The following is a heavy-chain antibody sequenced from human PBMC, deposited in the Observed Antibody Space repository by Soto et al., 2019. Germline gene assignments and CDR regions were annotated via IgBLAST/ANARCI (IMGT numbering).Heavy chain of an antibody. Sequence: QVQLVQSGAEVKKPGASVKVSCKASAYTFTSYGITWVRQAPGQGLEWMGWISAYNGNTMYAQKLQGRVTMTTDTHTSTAYMEPRTLSSEDTVVYYCARGTNYFAYWGQGTLVTVSS. CDR2: ISAYNGNT. D-gene: IGHD4-17*01. CDR1: AYTFTSYG. CDR3: ARGTNYFAY. V-gene: IGHV1-18*01. J-gene: IGHJ4*02.